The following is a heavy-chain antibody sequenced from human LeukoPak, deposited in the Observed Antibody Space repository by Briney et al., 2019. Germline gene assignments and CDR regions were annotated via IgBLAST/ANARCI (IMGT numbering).Heavy chain of an antibody. CDR1: GYSISSGYY. J-gene: IGHJ4*02. Sequence: SETLSLTCTVSGYSISSGYYWGWIRQPPGKGLEWIANIYHSGSTYYNPSLKSRVTISGDTSKNQFSLRLSSVTAADTAVYYCARASYSYDINGWVPFDYWGQGTLVTVSS. CDR3: ARASYSYDINGWVPFDY. V-gene: IGHV4-38-2*02. CDR2: IYHSGST. D-gene: IGHD3-22*01.